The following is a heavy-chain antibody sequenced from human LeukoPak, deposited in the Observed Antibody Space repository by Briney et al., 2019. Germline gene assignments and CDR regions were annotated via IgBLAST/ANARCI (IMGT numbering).Heavy chain of an antibody. V-gene: IGHV6-1*01. CDR1: GDSVSSNSGA. CDR2: AYYRSKWYF. CDR3: AIGYTAIVN. D-gene: IGHD5-18*01. J-gene: IGHJ4*02. Sequence: SQTLSLTCAISGDSVSSNSGAWSWIRQSPSRGLEWLGRAYYRSKWYFDYAVTVKSRITINPDTSKNQFTLQLNSVTPDDTAVYYCAIGYTAIVNWGRGTLVTVSS.